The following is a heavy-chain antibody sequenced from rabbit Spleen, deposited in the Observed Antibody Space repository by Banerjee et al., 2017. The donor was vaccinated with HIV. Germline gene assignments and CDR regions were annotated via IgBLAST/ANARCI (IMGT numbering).Heavy chain of an antibody. CDR2: IAGSSSGFT. Sequence: QSFEESGGDLVKPGASLTLTCTASGFSFSSRDYMCWVRQAPGKGLEWISCIAGSSSGFTYSATWAKGRFTCSKTSSTTVTLQMTSLTAADTATYFCARDTATSFSSYGMDLWGPGTLVTVS. D-gene: IGHD1-1*01. CDR1: GFSFSSRDY. V-gene: IGHV1S40*01. J-gene: IGHJ6*01. CDR3: ARDTATSFSSYGMDL.